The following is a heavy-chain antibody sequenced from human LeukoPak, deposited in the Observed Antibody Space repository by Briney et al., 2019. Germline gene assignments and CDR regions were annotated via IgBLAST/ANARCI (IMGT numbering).Heavy chain of an antibody. CDR1: GGSISSGSYY. D-gene: IGHD4-17*01. CDR2: IYTSGST. V-gene: IGHV4-61*02. Sequence: PSETLSLTCTVSGGSISSGSYYWSWIRQPAGKGLELIGRIYTSGSTNYNPSLKSRVTISVDTSKNQFSLKLSSVTAADTAVYYCARGLYGDCFDYWGQGTLVTVSS. J-gene: IGHJ4*02. CDR3: ARGLYGDCFDY.